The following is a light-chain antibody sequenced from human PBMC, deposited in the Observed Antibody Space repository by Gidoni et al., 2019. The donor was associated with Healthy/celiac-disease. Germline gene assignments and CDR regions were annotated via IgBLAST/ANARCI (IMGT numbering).Light chain of an antibody. CDR1: SSDVGSYNL. Sequence: QSALTQPAPVSGSPGQSITISCTGTSSDVGSYNLVSWDQQHPGKTPKHMIYEGSKRPSGVSNRFSGSKSGNTASLTISGLQAEYEADYYGGSYAGRFGGGTKLTVL. J-gene: IGLJ3*02. CDR3: GSYAGR. V-gene: IGLV2-23*01. CDR2: EGS.